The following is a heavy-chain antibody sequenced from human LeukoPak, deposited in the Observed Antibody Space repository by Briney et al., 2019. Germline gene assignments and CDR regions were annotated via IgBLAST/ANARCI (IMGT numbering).Heavy chain of an antibody. J-gene: IGHJ4*02. CDR3: ATSALAV. Sequence: GGSLRLSCAASGFIFNKYTMNWVRQAPGKGLEWLSYISVRHVTYYADSVKGRFTISRDNAKNSLSLQMNNLRAADTAVYFCATSALAVWGQGTVVTVSS. V-gene: IGHV3-48*01. D-gene: IGHD2-15*01. CDR1: GFIFNKYT. CDR2: ISVRHVT.